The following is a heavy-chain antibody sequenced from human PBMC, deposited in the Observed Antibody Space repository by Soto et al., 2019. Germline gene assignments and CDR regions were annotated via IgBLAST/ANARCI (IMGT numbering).Heavy chain of an antibody. J-gene: IGHJ5*02. V-gene: IGHV3-73*02. D-gene: IGHD6-25*01. CDR3: TRPGPYRSEVAS. CDR2: IRSKANSYTT. CDR1: GFTFGGSA. Sequence: EVQLVESGGGLVQPGGSLKLSCAASGFTFGGSAMNWVRQASGKGLEWVGRIRSKANSYTTAYAESVKGMFTISRDESKNTGYRQINILKTEDTSVDYCTRPGPYRSEVASWVQGNLVAVSS.